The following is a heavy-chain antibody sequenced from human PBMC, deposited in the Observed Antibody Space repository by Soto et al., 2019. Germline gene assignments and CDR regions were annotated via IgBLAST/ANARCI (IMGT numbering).Heavy chain of an antibody. D-gene: IGHD1-26*01. V-gene: IGHV3-48*03. CDR3: ARDSTDSGSLDY. J-gene: IGHJ4*02. Sequence: DVQLVESGGDLVQPGGSLRLSCAASGFTFSSYEMNWVRQAPGKGLEWVSYIGSSGSGIYYADFVKGRFTISRDNAKKSLYRQMNSLRAEDTAVYYCARDSTDSGSLDYWGQGTLGTVAS. CDR1: GFTFSSYE. CDR2: IGSSGSGI.